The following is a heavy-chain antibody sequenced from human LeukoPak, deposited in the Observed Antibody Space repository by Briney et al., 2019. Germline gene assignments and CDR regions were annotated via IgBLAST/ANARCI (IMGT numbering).Heavy chain of an antibody. CDR3: ARVGLIAAAGLEYFQH. Sequence: SETLSLTCTVSGGSISSYYWSWIRQPAGKGLEWIGRIYTSGSTNYNPSLKSRVTMSVDTSKNQFSLKLSSVTAADTAVYYCARVGLIAAAGLEYFQHWGQGTLVTVSS. J-gene: IGHJ1*01. CDR2: IYTSGST. V-gene: IGHV4-4*07. CDR1: GGSISSYY. D-gene: IGHD6-13*01.